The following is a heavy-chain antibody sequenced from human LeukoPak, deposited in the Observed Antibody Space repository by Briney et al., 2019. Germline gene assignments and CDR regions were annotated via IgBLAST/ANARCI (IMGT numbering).Heavy chain of an antibody. CDR1: GFTFSSYW. D-gene: IGHD3-10*01. Sequence: GGSLRLSCAASGFTFSSYWMSWVRQAPGKGLEWVANIKQDGSEKYYVDSVKGRFTISRDNAKNSLYLQMNSLRAEDTAVYYCARDRRVLLWFGESPWYFDYWGQGTLVTVSS. CDR2: IKQDGSEK. J-gene: IGHJ4*02. V-gene: IGHV3-7*01. CDR3: ARDRRVLLWFGESPWYFDY.